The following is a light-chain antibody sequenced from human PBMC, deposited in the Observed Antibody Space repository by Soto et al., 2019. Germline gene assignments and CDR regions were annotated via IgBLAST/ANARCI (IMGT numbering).Light chain of an antibody. V-gene: IGKV4-1*01. Sequence: DIVMTQSPDSLTVSLGERATINCKSSQSVLYSSNNKNYLAWYQKKPRQPPKLLIYWVSTRESGVPDRFSGSGSGTDFTLTISSLQAEDVAVYYCQQYYTTPRTFGQGTKVEIK. CDR2: WVS. CDR1: QSVLYSSNNKNY. CDR3: QQYYTTPRT. J-gene: IGKJ1*01.